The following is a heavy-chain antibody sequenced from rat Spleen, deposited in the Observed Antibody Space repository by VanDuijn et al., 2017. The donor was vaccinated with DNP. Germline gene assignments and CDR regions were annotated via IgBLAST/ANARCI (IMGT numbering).Heavy chain of an antibody. J-gene: IGHJ4*01. CDR1: GFTFSNYY. Sequence: EVQLVESGGGLVQPGRSLKLSCAASGFTFSNYYMAWVRQAPKKGLEWVATIIYDGSRTYYRDSVKGRFTISRDNAKSTLYLQMDSLRSEDTATYYCATRPDTTGIDMDAWGQGTSVTVSS. D-gene: IGHD1-9*01. CDR2: IIYDGSRT. CDR3: ATRPDTTGIDMDA. V-gene: IGHV5S10*01.